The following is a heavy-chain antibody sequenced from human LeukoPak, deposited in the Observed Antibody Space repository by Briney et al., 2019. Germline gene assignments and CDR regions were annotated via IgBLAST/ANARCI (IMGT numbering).Heavy chain of an antibody. Sequence: SETLSLTCAVYGGSFSGYYWSWIRQPPGKGLEWIGEINHSGSTNYNPSLKSRVTISVDTSKNQFSLKLSSVTAADKAVCYCAGIKVMVLNVYAIGVSLFDPWGQGTLVTVSS. V-gene: IGHV4-34*01. CDR3: AGIKVMVLNVYAIGVSLFDP. CDR2: INHSGST. D-gene: IGHD2-8*01. CDR1: GGSFSGYY. J-gene: IGHJ5*02.